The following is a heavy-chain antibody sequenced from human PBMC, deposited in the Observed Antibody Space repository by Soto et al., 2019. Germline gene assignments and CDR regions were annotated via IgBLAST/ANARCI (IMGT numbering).Heavy chain of an antibody. CDR2: ISGSGGST. CDR1: GFTFSSYA. V-gene: IGHV3-23*01. Sequence: GGSMRLSCAASGFTFSSYAMSWVRQATGKGLEWVSAISGSGGSTYYADSVKGRFTISRDNSKNTLYLQMNSLRAEDTAVYYCAKSRYSPYYFDYWGQGTLVTVSS. CDR3: AKSRYSPYYFDY. D-gene: IGHD6-13*01. J-gene: IGHJ4*02.